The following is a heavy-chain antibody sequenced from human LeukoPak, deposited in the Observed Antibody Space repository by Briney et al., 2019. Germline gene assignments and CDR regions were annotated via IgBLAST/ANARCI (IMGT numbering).Heavy chain of an antibody. CDR2: IKQDGSQK. V-gene: IGHV3-7*01. D-gene: IGHD3-10*01. Sequence: GGSLRLSCAASGFTFNNYWMSWVRQAPGKGLQWVANIKQDGSQKFYVDSVKGRFTISRDNSKNSLSLQMNSLRGEDTAVYYCARDEYGSGSYAMYNWFDPWGQGTLVTVSS. J-gene: IGHJ5*02. CDR3: ARDEYGSGSYAMYNWFDP. CDR1: GFTFNNYW.